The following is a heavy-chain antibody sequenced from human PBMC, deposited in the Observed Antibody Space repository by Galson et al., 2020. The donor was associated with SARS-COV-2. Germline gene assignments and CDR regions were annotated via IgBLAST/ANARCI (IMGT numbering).Heavy chain of an antibody. Sequence: SETLSLTCAVYGGSFSGYYWSWIRQPPGKGLEWIGEINHSGSTNYNPSLKSRVTISVDTSKNQFSLKLSSVTAADTAVYYCAGDLAAAGSDAFDIWGQGTMVTVSS. CDR1: GGSFSGYY. V-gene: IGHV4-34*01. CDR3: AGDLAAAGSDAFDI. CDR2: INHSGST. J-gene: IGHJ3*02. D-gene: IGHD6-13*01.